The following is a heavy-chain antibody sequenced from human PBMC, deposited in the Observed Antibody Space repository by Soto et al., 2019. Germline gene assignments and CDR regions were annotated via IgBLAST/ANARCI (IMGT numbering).Heavy chain of an antibody. CDR1: GGSISSYY. CDR3: ARHNYGSGSTYFDY. J-gene: IGHJ4*02. D-gene: IGHD3-10*01. V-gene: IGHV4-59*08. CDR2: IYYSGST. Sequence: PSETLSLTRTVSGGSISSYYWSWIRQPPGKGLEWIGYIYYSGSTNYNPSLKSRVTISVDTSKNQFSLKLNSMTAADTAVYYCARHNYGSGSTYFDYWGQGTLVTVSS.